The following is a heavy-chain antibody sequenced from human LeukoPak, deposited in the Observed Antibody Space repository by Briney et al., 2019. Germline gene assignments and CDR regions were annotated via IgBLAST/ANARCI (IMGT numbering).Heavy chain of an antibody. CDR3: GRAFPPLRTSSAGDL. CDR2: ISGLSTHI. D-gene: IGHD3-16*01. J-gene: IGHJ4*02. CDR1: GFTFSDYD. Sequence: GGSLRLSCSASGFTFSDYDMNWVRQAPGKGLEWVSSISGLSTHIYYGDSVKGRFSTSRDNAKNSVYLQMNSLGVEDTAIYYCGRAFPPLRTSSAGDLWGQGILVTVSS. V-gene: IGHV3-69-1*02.